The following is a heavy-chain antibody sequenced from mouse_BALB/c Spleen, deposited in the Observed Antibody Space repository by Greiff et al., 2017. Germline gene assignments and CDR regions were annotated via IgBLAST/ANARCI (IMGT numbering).Heavy chain of an antibody. V-gene: IGHV14-1*02. D-gene: IGHD2-3*01. Sequence: EVMLVESGAELVRPGALVKLSCKASGFNIKDYYMHWVKQRPEQGLEWIGWIDPENGNTIYDPKFQGKASITADTSSNTAYLQLSSLTSEDTAVYYCARGWLLRPYAMDYWGQGTSVTVSS. CDR2: IDPENGNT. J-gene: IGHJ4*01. CDR3: ARGWLLRPYAMDY. CDR1: GFNIKDYY.